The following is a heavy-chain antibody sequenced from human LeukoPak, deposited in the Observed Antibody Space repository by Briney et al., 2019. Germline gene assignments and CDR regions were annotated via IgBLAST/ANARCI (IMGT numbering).Heavy chain of an antibody. D-gene: IGHD3-10*01. J-gene: IGHJ5*02. CDR1: GGSISSYY. CDR2: IYYSGST. CDR3: ARGGHYGSGNDFRFDP. Sequence: PSETLSLTCTVSGGSISSYYWSWIRQPPGKGLEWIGHIYYSGSTNYNPSLKSRVTISVDTSKNQFSLKLTSVTAADTAVYFCARGGHYGSGNDFRFDPWGQGTLVTVSS. V-gene: IGHV4-59*01.